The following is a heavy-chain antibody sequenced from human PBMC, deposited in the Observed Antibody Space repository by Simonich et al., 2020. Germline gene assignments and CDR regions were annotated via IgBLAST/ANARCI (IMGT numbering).Heavy chain of an antibody. J-gene: IGHJ3*02. D-gene: IGHD3-9*01. V-gene: IGHV3-7*01. CDR3: ACLGTGDAFDI. CDR1: GFTFSSYW. CDR2: IKQDGSEK. Sequence: ELQLVESGGGLVQPGGSLRLSCAASGFTFSSYWMSWVSQVPGKGLEWVANIKQDGSEKYYVEPVKDRFTISRDNAKNSLYLQMNSLRAEDTDVYYCACLGTGDAFDIWGQGTMVTVSS.